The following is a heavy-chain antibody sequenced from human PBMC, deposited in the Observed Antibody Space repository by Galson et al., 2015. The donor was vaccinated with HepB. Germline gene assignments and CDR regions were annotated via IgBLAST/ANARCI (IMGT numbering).Heavy chain of an antibody. Sequence: SVKVSCKASGYTLTSYDFNWVRQVTGQELEWMGWINPNSGNAGYAQKFQGRVTMTRDTSTSTAYMELRSLRSEDTAIYYCARGPGYYDSSGNYVYYFEYWGQGTPLTVSS. J-gene: IGHJ4*02. CDR2: INPNSGNA. D-gene: IGHD3-22*01. V-gene: IGHV1-8*01. CDR1: GYTLTSYD. CDR3: ARGPGYYDSSGNYVYYFEY.